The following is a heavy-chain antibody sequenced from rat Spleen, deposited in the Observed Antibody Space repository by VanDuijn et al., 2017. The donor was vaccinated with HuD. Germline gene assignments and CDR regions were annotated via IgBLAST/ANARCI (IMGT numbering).Heavy chain of an antibody. CDR3: TRSWGYYYDGSPQWFAY. CDR2: ISSDGTT. D-gene: IGHD1-12*03. CDR1: GFSLTSNG. V-gene: IGHV2S8*01. J-gene: IGHJ3*01. Sequence: QVQLKESGPGLVQPSQTLSLTCTVSGFSLTSNGVSWVRQPPGKGLEWITAISSDGTTYYNSALKSRLSISRDTSKSQVFLKMNSLQTDDTAIYFCTRSWGYYYDGSPQWFAYWGQGTLVTVSS.